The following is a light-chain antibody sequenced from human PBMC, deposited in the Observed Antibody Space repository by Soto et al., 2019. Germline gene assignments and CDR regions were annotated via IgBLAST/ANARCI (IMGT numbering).Light chain of an antibody. CDR2: GAS. Sequence: EIVLTQSPGTLSLSPGEKTNLSCRASQRVNSSYLTWYQQKTGQAPRLLIYGASSRATGIPDRFGGSGSGTDFTLTISRLEPENFAVYYCQQYGSSPTWTFGQGTKVDIK. CDR3: QQYGSSPTWT. J-gene: IGKJ1*01. V-gene: IGKV3-20*01. CDR1: QRVNSSY.